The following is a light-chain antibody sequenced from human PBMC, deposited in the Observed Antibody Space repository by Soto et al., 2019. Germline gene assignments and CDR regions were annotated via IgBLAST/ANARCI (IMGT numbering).Light chain of an antibody. J-gene: IGKJ2*01. Sequence: EVVLTQSPGGLSLSPGERAALSCRASQSVNFNLAWYQQKPGQSPRLLVYGASTRATGLPARFSGRGSGTEFILTISGLQFEDFAIYYCQQYNKWPHTFGQGTMVDI. CDR1: QSVNFN. V-gene: IGKV3-15*01. CDR3: QQYNKWPHT. CDR2: GAS.